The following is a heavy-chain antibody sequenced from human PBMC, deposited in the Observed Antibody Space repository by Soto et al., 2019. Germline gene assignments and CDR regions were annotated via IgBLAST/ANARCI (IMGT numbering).Heavy chain of an antibody. D-gene: IGHD3-9*01. V-gene: IGHV1-3*01. CDR3: ATALRFVDHLLKR. CDR2: ITGASGDT. J-gene: IGHJ4*02. Sequence: ASVKVSCKASGYTLTTYPLHWVRQAPGQSLEWMGYITGASGDTRYSQKFHDRVTITRDTSANTAYLELNSLTSEDTAVYYCATALRFVDHLLKRWGQGTLVTVSS. CDR1: GYTLTTYP.